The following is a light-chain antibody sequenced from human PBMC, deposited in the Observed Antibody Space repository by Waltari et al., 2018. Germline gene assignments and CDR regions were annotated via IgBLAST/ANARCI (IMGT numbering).Light chain of an antibody. Sequence: QSALTQPASASGSPGNSITISCTGTRSASGSYHIVSWYQQHPGKAPKLMIYEVSKRPSGVSNLFSGSKSGNTASLTISGLQAEDEADYYCCSYAGSSTVVFGGGTKLTVL. CDR1: RSASGSYHI. CDR2: EVS. CDR3: CSYAGSSTVV. V-gene: IGLV2-23*02. J-gene: IGLJ2*01.